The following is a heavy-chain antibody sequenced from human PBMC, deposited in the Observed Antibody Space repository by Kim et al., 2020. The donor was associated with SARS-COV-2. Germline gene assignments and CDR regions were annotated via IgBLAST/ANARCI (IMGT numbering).Heavy chain of an antibody. Sequence: GGSLRLSCAASGFSVRNTYLSWFRQAPGKGLEWVSLIYYSGRTFYADSVKGRFTVSKDNSKDTLYLQMNSLGAEDMAVYYCARAGYYDSSGHYF. J-gene: IGHJ2*01. D-gene: IGHD3-22*01. CDR1: GFSVRNTY. V-gene: IGHV3-66*01. CDR3: ARAGYYDSSGHYF. CDR2: IYYSGRT.